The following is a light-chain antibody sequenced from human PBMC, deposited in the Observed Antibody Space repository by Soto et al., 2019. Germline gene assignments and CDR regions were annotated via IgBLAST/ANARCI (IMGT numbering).Light chain of an antibody. V-gene: IGLV2-14*01. CDR3: SSYTSTSTVV. CDR2: DVN. J-gene: IGLJ2*01. Sequence: QSALTQPASVSGSPGQSITISCTATSSDVGGYNYVSWYQQHPGKAPKVMIYDVNNRPSGVSNRFSGSKSGNTASLTISGLQAEDEADYYCSSYTSTSTVVFGGGTKLTVL. CDR1: SSDVGGYNY.